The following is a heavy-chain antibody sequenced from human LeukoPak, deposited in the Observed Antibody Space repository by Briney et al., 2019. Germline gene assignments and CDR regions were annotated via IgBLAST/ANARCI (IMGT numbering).Heavy chain of an antibody. D-gene: IGHD2-15*01. CDR2: INYNDGST. J-gene: IGHJ4*01. CDR3: ARDGSSGIYF. CDR1: GFTFYAFV. Sequence: AGTLTLFCAVSGFTFYAFVISSGRQAPGKGLEWCSGINYNDGSTGYADSVKGRFTISRDNAKNSLSLQMNNLISEDTAVYYCARDGSSGIYF. V-gene: IGHV3-20*04.